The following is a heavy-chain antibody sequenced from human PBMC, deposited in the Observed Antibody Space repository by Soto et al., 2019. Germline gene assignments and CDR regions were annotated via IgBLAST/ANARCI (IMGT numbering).Heavy chain of an antibody. Sequence: VSVKVSCKASGYTFTRSGISWVRQAPGQGPEWMGWISSYNGDTNYAQTFQGRVTMTTDTSTSTAYMELSSLRSEDTAVYYCAIGPGDSSSQDADDYWGQGTLVTVSS. V-gene: IGHV1-18*01. D-gene: IGHD6-13*01. CDR1: GYTFTRSG. CDR2: ISSYNGDT. J-gene: IGHJ4*02. CDR3: AIGPGDSSSQDADDY.